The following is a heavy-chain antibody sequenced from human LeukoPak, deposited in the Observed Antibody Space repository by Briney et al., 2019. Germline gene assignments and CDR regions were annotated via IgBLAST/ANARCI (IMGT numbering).Heavy chain of an antibody. Sequence: GGSLRLSCAASGFTFSSYAMHWVRQAPGKGPEYVSAISANGGSTYYANSVKGRFTISRDNSKNTLYLQMDSLRAEDMAVYYCVRVTAMLGFDYWGQGTLVTVCS. D-gene: IGHD5-18*01. CDR2: ISANGGST. J-gene: IGHJ4*02. V-gene: IGHV3-64*01. CDR3: VRVTAMLGFDY. CDR1: GFTFSSYA.